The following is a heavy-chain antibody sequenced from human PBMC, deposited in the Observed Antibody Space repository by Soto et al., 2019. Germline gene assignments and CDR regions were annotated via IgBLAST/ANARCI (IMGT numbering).Heavy chain of an antibody. J-gene: IGHJ5*02. V-gene: IGHV4-39*07. CDR3: ARNDLRRRSSSWYAWDWFDP. CDR2: IYYSGST. D-gene: IGHD6-13*01. Sequence: SETLSLTCTVSGGSISSSSYYWGWIRQPPGKGLEWIGSIYYSGSTNYNPSLKSRGTISVDTSKNQFSLKLSSVTAADTAVYYCARNDLRRRSSSWYAWDWFDPWGQGTLVTVSS. CDR1: GGSISSSSYY.